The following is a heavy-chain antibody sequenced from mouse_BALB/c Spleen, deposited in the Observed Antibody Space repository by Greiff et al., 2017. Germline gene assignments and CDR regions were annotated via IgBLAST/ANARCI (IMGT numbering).Heavy chain of an antibody. Sequence: QVQLKESGAELVRPGTSVKVSCKASGYAFTNYLIEWVKQRPGQGLEWIGVINPGSGGTNYNEKFKGKATLTADKSSSTAYMQLSSLTSDDSAVYFCARIYYDYDDWGQGTLVTVSA. CDR1: GYAFTNYL. CDR3: ARIYYDYDD. V-gene: IGHV1-54*01. CDR2: INPGSGGT. J-gene: IGHJ3*01. D-gene: IGHD2-4*01.